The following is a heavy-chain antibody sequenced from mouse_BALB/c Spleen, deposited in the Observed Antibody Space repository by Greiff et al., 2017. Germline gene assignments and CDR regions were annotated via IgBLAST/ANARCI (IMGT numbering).Heavy chain of an antibody. D-gene: IGHD1-1*01. Sequence: VQLKQSGGGLVQPGGSLKLSCAASGFTFSSYGMSWVRQTPDKRLELVATINSNGGSTYYPDSVKGRFTISRDNAKTTLYLQMSSLKSEDTAMYYCARGDTTVSDYWGQGTTLTVSS. CDR2: INSNGGST. CDR3: ARGDTTVSDY. CDR1: GFTFSSYG. J-gene: IGHJ2*01. V-gene: IGHV5-6-3*01.